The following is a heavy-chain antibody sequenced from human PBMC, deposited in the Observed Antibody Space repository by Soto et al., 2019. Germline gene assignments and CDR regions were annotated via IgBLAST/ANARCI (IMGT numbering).Heavy chain of an antibody. D-gene: IGHD6-19*01. CDR3: ARESYHSGLV. CDR2: TYYRSKWYS. CDR1: GDSVSSTSAA. Sequence: SHTLSLTCAISGDSVSSTSAAWSWIRQSPSRGLEWLGRTYYRSKWYSDYAGSVKSRITINPDTSKNQFSLQLNSVTPEDTAVYYCARESYHSGLVGGQGYLVTVSS. J-gene: IGHJ4*02. V-gene: IGHV6-1*01.